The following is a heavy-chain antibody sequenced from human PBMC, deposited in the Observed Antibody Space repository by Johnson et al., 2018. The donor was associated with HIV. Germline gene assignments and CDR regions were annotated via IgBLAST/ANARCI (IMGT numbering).Heavy chain of an antibody. CDR1: GFTFSSYD. Sequence: VQLVESGGGLVQPGGSLRLSCAASGFTFSSYDMHWVRQATGKGLEWVSAIGTAGDTYYPGSVKGRFTISRENAKNSLYLQMNSLRAGDTAGYYCARAGPSDAFDIWGQGTMVTVSS. CDR3: ARAGPSDAFDI. CDR2: IGTAGDT. V-gene: IGHV3-13*01. J-gene: IGHJ3*02.